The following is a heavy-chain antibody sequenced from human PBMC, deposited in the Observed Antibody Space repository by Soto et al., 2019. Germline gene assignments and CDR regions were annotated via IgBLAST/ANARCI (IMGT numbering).Heavy chain of an antibody. D-gene: IGHD1-20*01. Sequence: HPGGSLRLSCVASGFPFDPYVMAWVRQAPGKGLEWVSYISSSSSTIYYADSVKGRFTISRDNAKNSLYLQMNSLRAEDTAVYYCARVGITGALVFDYWGQGTLVTVSS. CDR1: GFPFDPYV. V-gene: IGHV3-48*01. CDR3: ARVGITGALVFDY. J-gene: IGHJ4*02. CDR2: ISSSSSTI.